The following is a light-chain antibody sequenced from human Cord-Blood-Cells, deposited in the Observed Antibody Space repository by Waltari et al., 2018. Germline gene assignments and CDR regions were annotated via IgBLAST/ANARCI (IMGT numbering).Light chain of an antibody. Sequence: DIVMTQSPDSLAVSLGERATINCKSSQSVLYSPNNKNYLAWDQQKPGQPPKLLIYWASTRESGVPDRFSGSGSGTDVTLTISSLQAEDVAVYYCQQYYSTLWTFGQGTKVEIK. CDR2: WAS. V-gene: IGKV4-1*01. CDR1: QSVLYSPNNKNY. J-gene: IGKJ1*01. CDR3: QQYYSTLWT.